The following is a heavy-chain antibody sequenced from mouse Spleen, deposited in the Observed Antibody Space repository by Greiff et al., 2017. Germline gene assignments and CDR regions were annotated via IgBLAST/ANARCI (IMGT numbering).Heavy chain of an antibody. CDR2: INPSTGGT. CDR3: ARGGGNYGYYAMDY. V-gene: IGHV1-42*01. Sequence: EVQLQQSGPELVKPGASVKISCKASGYSFTGYYMNWVKQSPEKSLEWIGEINPSTGGTTYNQKFKAKATLTVDKSSSTAYMQLKSLTSEDSAVYYCARGGGNYGYYAMDYWGQGTSVTVSS. J-gene: IGHJ4*01. CDR1: GYSFTGYY. D-gene: IGHD2-1*01.